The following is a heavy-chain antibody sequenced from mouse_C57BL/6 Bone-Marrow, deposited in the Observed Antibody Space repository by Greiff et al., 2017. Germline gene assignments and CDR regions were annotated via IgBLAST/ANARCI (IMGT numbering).Heavy chain of an antibody. Sequence: VQLQQPGAELVMPGASVKLSCKASGYTFTSYWMHWVKQRPGQGLEWIGEIDPSDSYTNYNQKFKGKSTLTVDKSSSTAYMQLSSLTSEDSAVYSCARCGTDYFDYWGQGTTLTVSS. D-gene: IGHD3-3*01. V-gene: IGHV1-69*01. J-gene: IGHJ2*01. CDR1: GYTFTSYW. CDR3: ARCGTDYFDY. CDR2: IDPSDSYT.